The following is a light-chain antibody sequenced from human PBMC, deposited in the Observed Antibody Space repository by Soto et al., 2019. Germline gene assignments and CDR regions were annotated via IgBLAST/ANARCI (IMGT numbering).Light chain of an antibody. CDR3: SSCSRSTPLV. V-gene: IGLV2-14*03. J-gene: IGLJ1*01. Sequence: QSALTQPASVSGSPGQSITISCTGTSSDVGAYNYVSWYQRHPGTAPKLIIYDVTLRPSGVSNRFSGSKSGNTASLTISGLHAEDDADFYCSSCSRSTPLVFGTGTKVTVL. CDR2: DVT. CDR1: SSDVGAYNY.